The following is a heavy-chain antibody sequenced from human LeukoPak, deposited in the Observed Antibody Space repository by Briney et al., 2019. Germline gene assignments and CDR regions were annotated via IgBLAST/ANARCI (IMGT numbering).Heavy chain of an antibody. CDR3: AKDEMSSGSYSGFDY. Sequence: GGSLRLSCAASGFTFSSSGMHWVRQAPGRGLEWVAVISYDGSHKYYVDSVKGRFTISRDNSKNTLYLQMNSLRAEDTAVYYCAKDEMSSGSYSGFDYWGQGTLVTVSS. V-gene: IGHV3-30*18. CDR2: ISYDGSHK. D-gene: IGHD3-10*01. J-gene: IGHJ4*02. CDR1: GFTFSSSG.